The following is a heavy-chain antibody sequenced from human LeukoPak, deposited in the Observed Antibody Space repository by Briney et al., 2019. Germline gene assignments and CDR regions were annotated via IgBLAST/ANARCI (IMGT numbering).Heavy chain of an antibody. J-gene: IGHJ4*02. D-gene: IGHD3/OR15-3a*01. CDR1: GGSFSGYY. V-gene: IGHV4-34*01. Sequence: SETLSLTCAVYGGSFSGYYWSWIRQPPGKGLEWIGEINHSGSTNYSPSLKSRVTISVDTSKNQFSLKLSSVTAADTAVYYCARRPSDWLSSKYYFDYWGQGTLVTVSS. CDR2: INHSGST. CDR3: ARRPSDWLSSKYYFDY.